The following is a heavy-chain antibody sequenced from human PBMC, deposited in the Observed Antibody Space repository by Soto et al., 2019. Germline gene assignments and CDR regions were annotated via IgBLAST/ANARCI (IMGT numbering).Heavy chain of an antibody. Sequence: QVQLVQSGAEVKKPGASVKVSCKASGYTFTSYAMHWVRQAPGQRLEWMGWINAGNGNTKYSQKFPGRVTITRDTSASTAYMELSSLRSDDTAVYYCARGALWFGEFADIWGQGTMVTVSS. V-gene: IGHV1-3*01. CDR3: ARGALWFGEFADI. J-gene: IGHJ3*02. CDR2: INAGNGNT. CDR1: GYTFTSYA. D-gene: IGHD3-10*01.